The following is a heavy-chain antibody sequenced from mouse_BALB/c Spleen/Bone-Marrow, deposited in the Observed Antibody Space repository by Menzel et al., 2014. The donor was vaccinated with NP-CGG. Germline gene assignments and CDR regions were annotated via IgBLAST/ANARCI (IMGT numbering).Heavy chain of an antibody. Sequence: EVQLQQSGAELVKPGASVKLSCTASGFNIKDTYIHWVNQRPEQGLEWIGRIDPANGFAKYDPKFQGKATITADTSSNTAYLHLSSLTSEDTAVYYCARAYYGNYPYVMDYWCQGTSVTVSS. CDR1: GFNIKDTY. J-gene: IGHJ4*01. D-gene: IGHD2-10*01. CDR2: IDPANGFA. V-gene: IGHV14-3*02. CDR3: ARAYYGNYPYVMDY.